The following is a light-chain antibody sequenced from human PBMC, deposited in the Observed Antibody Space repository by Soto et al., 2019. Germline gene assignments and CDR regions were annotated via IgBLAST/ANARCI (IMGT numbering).Light chain of an antibody. Sequence: EIVLTQSPATLSLSPGERATLSCRASQSVSIYLAWYQQKPGQAPRLLIYDASNRATGIPARFSGSGSGTDFTLTISSLEPEDFAVDYCQQRKNWPPPWTFGQGTKVEIK. J-gene: IGKJ1*01. V-gene: IGKV3-11*01. CDR1: QSVSIY. CDR3: QQRKNWPPPWT. CDR2: DAS.